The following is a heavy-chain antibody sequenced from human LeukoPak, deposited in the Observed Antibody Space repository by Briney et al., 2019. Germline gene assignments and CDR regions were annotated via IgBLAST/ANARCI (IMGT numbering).Heavy chain of an antibody. CDR3: AKGNPYYYDSSGYYYFDY. Sequence: TGGSLRLSCAASGLTVSSNYMNWVRQAPGKGLEWVSVIYSGGSTYYADSVKGRFTISRDNSKNTLYLQMNSLRAEDTAVYYCAKGNPYYYDSSGYYYFDYWGQGTLVTVSS. CDR1: GLTVSSNY. J-gene: IGHJ4*02. V-gene: IGHV3-53*01. CDR2: IYSGGST. D-gene: IGHD3-22*01.